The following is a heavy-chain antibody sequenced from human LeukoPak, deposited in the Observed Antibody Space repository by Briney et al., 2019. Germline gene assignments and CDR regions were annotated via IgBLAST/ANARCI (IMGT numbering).Heavy chain of an antibody. Sequence: GGSLRLSCAASGFTFSSYGMHWVRQAPGKGLEWVAVISYDGSNKYYADSVKGRFTISRDNSKNTLYLQMNSLGAEDMAVYYCAKGQSSSWYGWFDPWGQGTLVTVSS. V-gene: IGHV3-30*18. CDR3: AKGQSSSWYGWFDP. J-gene: IGHJ5*02. CDR1: GFTFSSYG. CDR2: ISYDGSNK. D-gene: IGHD6-13*01.